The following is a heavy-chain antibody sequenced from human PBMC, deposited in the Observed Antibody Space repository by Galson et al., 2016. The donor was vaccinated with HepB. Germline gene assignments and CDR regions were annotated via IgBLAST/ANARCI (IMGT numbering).Heavy chain of an antibody. CDR3: AREESYCSGTSCPDYYYYYYGMDV. D-gene: IGHD2-2*01. CDR2: IIPFFGAA. CDR1: GGTFSSYV. J-gene: IGHJ6*02. V-gene: IGHV1-69*13. Sequence: SVKVSCKASGGTFSSYVISWVRLAPGEGLEWMGGIIPFFGAAHYAQKFRGRVTITADESTSTAYMGLSSLSSEDTAGDFCAREESYCSGTSCPDYYYYYYGMDVWGQGTTVTVSS.